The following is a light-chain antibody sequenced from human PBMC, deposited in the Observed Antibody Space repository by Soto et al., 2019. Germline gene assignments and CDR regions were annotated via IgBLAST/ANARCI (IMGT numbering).Light chain of an antibody. CDR3: QQYNDWPRT. J-gene: IGKJ1*01. V-gene: IGKV3-15*01. Sequence: EIVMTQSPAILSVSPGERATLSCRASQSVNINLAWYQQKPGQAPRLLIYGASTRATGMPARFSGSGSGTEFSLTIRSLQSEDFAVYYCQQYNDWPRTFGQGTKVDIK. CDR2: GAS. CDR1: QSVNIN.